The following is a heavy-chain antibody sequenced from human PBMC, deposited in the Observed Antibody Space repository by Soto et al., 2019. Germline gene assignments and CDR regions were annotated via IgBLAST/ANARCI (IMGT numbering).Heavy chain of an antibody. CDR1: GFTFSDYS. V-gene: IGHV3-21*06. CDR3: ARLTGKFDFDP. D-gene: IGHD2-8*02. J-gene: IGHJ5*02. Sequence: PGGSLRLSCAASGFTFSDYSMTWLRQAPGRGPEWVSSFSTSSYIQYADSVKGRFTISRDNAKSSLYLQMNSLRAEDTAVYYCARLTGKFDFDPWGQGTLVTVSS. CDR2: FSTSSYI.